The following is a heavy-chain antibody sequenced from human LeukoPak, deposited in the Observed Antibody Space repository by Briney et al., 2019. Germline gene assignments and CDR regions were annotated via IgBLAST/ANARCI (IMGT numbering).Heavy chain of an antibody. CDR2: ISWNSGSI. Sequence: GGSLRLSCAASGFTFDDYAMHWVRQAPGKGLEWVSGISWNSGSIGYADSVKGRFTISRDNAKNFLYLQMNSLRAEDTALYYCAKDKGYGLRGIDYWGQGTLVTVSS. V-gene: IGHV3-9*01. CDR3: AKDKGYGLRGIDY. D-gene: IGHD5-18*01. CDR1: GFTFDDYA. J-gene: IGHJ4*02.